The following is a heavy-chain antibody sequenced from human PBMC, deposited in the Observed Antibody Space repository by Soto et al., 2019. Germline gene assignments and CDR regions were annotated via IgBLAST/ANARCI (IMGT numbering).Heavy chain of an antibody. CDR2: ISYDGSNK. D-gene: IGHD6-13*01. J-gene: IGHJ4*02. Sequence: GGSLRFSCAASGFTFSSYAMHWVRQAPGKGLEWVAVISYDGSNKYYADSVKGRFTISRDNSKNTLYLQMNSLRAEDTAVYYCARDHSSSWYGRTFDYWGQGTLVTVSS. CDR3: ARDHSSSWYGRTFDY. CDR1: GFTFSSYA. V-gene: IGHV3-30-3*01.